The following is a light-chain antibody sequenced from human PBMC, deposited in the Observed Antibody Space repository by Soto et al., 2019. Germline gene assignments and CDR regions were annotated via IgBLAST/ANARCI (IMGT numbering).Light chain of an antibody. J-gene: IGLJ1*01. Sequence: QSVLTQPPSSSGSPGQSVTISCIGTISDVGRYNYVSWYRHHPGKAPKLIIYEVTKRPSGVPDRFSGSKSGNTASLTVSGLQADDEADYYCNSYVGSNNYVFGTGTKVTVL. CDR2: EVT. V-gene: IGLV2-8*01. CDR1: ISDVGRYNY. CDR3: NSYVGSNNYV.